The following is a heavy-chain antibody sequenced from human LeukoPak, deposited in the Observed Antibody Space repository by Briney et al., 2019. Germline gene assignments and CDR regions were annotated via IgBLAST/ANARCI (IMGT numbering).Heavy chain of an antibody. CDR2: ISGSGGST. J-gene: IGHJ5*02. CDR1: GFTFSSYA. V-gene: IGHV3-23*01. D-gene: IGHD6-13*01. Sequence: GGSLRLSCAASGFTFSSYAMSWVRQAPGKGLEWVSAISGSGGSTYYADSVKGRFTISRDNSKNTLYLQMNSLRAEDTAVYYCARDAGIAAAGTESGWFDPWGQGTLVTVSS. CDR3: ARDAGIAAAGTESGWFDP.